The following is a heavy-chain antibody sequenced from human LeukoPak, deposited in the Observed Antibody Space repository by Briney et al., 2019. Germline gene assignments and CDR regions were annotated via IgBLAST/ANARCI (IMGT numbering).Heavy chain of an antibody. CDR3: ARDRWEGSGSYQLDY. D-gene: IGHD3-10*01. Sequence: GGSLRLSCAASGFTFSSYAMHWVRQAPGKGLEWVAVISYDGSNKYYADSVKGRFTISRDNSKNTLYLQMNSLRAEDTAVYYCARDRWEGSGSYQLDYWGQGTLVTVSS. V-gene: IGHV3-30-3*01. J-gene: IGHJ4*02. CDR2: ISYDGSNK. CDR1: GFTFSSYA.